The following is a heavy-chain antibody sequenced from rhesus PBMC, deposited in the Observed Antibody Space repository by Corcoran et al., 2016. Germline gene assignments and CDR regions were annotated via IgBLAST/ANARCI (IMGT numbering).Heavy chain of an antibody. CDR2: ISPYSGYR. CDR3: TREGTLRGNRFDV. CDR1: GTYFPTYY. D-gene: IGHD2-33*01. Sequence: QVQLVQSGAEIKQPGASVKISCKASGTYFPTYYLLWGRQDLGPGLEWIGLISPYSGYRDYAQILQDRVTITTDTSTNTGYLELSSLRSEDTAVYYCTREGTLRGNRFDVWGPGVLVTVSS. V-gene: IGHV1-180*01. J-gene: IGHJ5-1*01.